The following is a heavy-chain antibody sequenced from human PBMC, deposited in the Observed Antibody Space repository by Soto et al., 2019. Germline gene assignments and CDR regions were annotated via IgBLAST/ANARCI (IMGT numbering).Heavy chain of an antibody. V-gene: IGHV1-18*01. CDR3: ARGLLRGKGGTDV. CDR2: ISAYNGYT. CDR1: GYTFSSYA. Sequence: QVQLVQSGAEVKKPGASVMVSCETSGYTFSSYAISWMRQAPGQGPDWMGWISAYNGYTDYAQKFQGRVTVTTDASTSTAYKELRSLRSDDTAVYYCARGLLRGKGGTDVWGQGTTVTVSS. D-gene: IGHD3-16*01. J-gene: IGHJ6*02.